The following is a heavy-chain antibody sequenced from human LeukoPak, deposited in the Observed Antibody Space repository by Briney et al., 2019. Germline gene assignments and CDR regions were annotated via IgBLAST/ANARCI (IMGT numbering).Heavy chain of an antibody. CDR1: GGSFSGYY. CDR3: ARTSIYYDSSGYRS. Sequence: SETLSLTCAVYGGSFSGYYWSWIRQPPGKGLEWIGEINHSGSTNYNPSLKSRVIISVDTSKNHFSLKLSSVTAADTAVYYCARTSIYYDSSGYRSWGQGTLVTVSS. CDR2: INHSGST. V-gene: IGHV4-34*01. D-gene: IGHD3-22*01. J-gene: IGHJ5*02.